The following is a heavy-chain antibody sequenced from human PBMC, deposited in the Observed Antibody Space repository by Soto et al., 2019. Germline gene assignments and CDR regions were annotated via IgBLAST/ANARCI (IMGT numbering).Heavy chain of an antibody. J-gene: IGHJ6*02. V-gene: IGHV3-23*01. CDR1: GFSFNTYA. CDR3: AKFVVTTTNYFYYFYGMDV. D-gene: IGHD1-7*01. Sequence: HPGGSLRLSCAASGFSFNTYAMSWVRQAPGKGLEWVSAISSSGSTTYYADSVKGRFTISRDNSRNTLYVQMNSLRAEDTALYYCAKFVVTTTNYFYYFYGMDVWGQGTTVTVSS. CDR2: ISSSGSTT.